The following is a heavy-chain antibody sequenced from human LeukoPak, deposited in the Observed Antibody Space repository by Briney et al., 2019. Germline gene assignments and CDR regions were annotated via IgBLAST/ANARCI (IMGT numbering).Heavy chain of an antibody. J-gene: IGHJ3*02. Sequence: SETLSLTCTVSGGSISSSGYYWSWIRQHPGKGLEWIGYIYYSGSTYYNPSLKSRVTISLDTSRNQFSLILSSVTAADTAVYYCARDQSDDSSGFPVPITFDIWGQGTTVTVSS. D-gene: IGHD3-22*01. CDR1: GGSISSSGYY. CDR3: ARDQSDDSSGFPVPITFDI. CDR2: IYYSGST. V-gene: IGHV4-31*03.